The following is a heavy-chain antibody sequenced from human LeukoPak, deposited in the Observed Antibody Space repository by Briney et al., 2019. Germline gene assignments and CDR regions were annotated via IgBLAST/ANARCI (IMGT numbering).Heavy chain of an antibody. CDR2: ISKTGGST. CDR3: AKDIGRGNDYFDY. J-gene: IGHJ4*02. V-gene: IGHV3-43*02. CDR1: GFTFDNYA. D-gene: IGHD3-16*01. Sequence: GGSLRLSCAASGFTFDNYAMHWVRQAPGKGLEWVSLISKTGGSTSYAGSVKGRFTISRDNSKNSLYLQMNSLRTEDTALYYCAKDIGRGNDYFDYWGQGTLATVSS.